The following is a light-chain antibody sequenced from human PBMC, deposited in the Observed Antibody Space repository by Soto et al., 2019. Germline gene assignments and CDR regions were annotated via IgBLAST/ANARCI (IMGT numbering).Light chain of an antibody. CDR1: SSNIGAGYD. CDR2: GNI. J-gene: IGLJ1*01. CDR3: QSYDSSLTGYV. V-gene: IGLV1-40*01. Sequence: QTVVTQPPSVSGAPGQRVTISCTGSSSNIGAGYDVHWYQQLPGTAPKLLIYGNINRPSGVPDRFSGFKSGTSASLAITGLQAEDEADYYCQSYDSSLTGYVFGPGTKLTVL.